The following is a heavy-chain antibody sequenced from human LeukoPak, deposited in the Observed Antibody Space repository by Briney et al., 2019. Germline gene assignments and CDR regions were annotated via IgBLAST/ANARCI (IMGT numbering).Heavy chain of an antibody. J-gene: IGHJ4*02. CDR2: INPGYSDI. CDR3: ARHDKGYSGYVTLDY. CDR1: GYSFTSYW. Sequence: GESLKISCKGSGYSFTSYWIGLVRQMPGKGLEWMGIINPGYSDIRYSPSFQGQVTISADKSISTAYLQWSSLKASDTAIYYCARHDKGYSGYVTLDYWGQGTLVTVSS. D-gene: IGHD5-12*01. V-gene: IGHV5-51*01.